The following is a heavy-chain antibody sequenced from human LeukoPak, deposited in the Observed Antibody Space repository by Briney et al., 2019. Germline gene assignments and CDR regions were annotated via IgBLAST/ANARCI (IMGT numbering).Heavy chain of an antibody. V-gene: IGHV3-23*01. Sequence: GGSLRLSRAACRFTFTRYAMSWVRQAPGKGLAWVSTISASGSTTYNARSVKGRFTISRDDSENTLYLQMNSLRAEVTAVYYCAKGYCSGGSCYFGAFDIWGQRTMVTVSS. CDR2: ISASGSTT. CDR1: RFTFTRYA. D-gene: IGHD2-15*01. CDR3: AKGYCSGGSCYFGAFDI. J-gene: IGHJ3*02.